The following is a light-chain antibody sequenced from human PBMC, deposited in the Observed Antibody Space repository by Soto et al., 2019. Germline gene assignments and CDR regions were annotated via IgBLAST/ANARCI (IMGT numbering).Light chain of an antibody. Sequence: DIQMTQSPSSLSASVGDRVTITCRASQSISSYLNWYQQKPGKAPKLLIYAASSLQSGVPSRFSGGGSGTDFTLTISSLQPEDFATYYCQKHNSAPLTFGGGTKVDIK. CDR3: QKHNSAPLT. J-gene: IGKJ4*01. CDR1: QSISSY. V-gene: IGKV1-39*01. CDR2: AAS.